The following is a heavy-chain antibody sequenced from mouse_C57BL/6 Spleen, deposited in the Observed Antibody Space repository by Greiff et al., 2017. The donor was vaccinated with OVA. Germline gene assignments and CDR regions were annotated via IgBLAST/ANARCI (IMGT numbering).Heavy chain of an antibody. CDR2: IDPSDSYT. CDR1: GYTFTSYW. J-gene: IGHJ3*01. V-gene: IGHV1-69*01. CDR3: APHSNYVGGFAY. D-gene: IGHD2-5*01. Sequence: QVQLQQPGAELVMPGASVKLSSKASGYTFTSYWMHWVKQRPGQGLEWIGEIDPSDSYTNYNQKFKGKSTLTVDKSSSTAYMQLSSLTSEDSAVYYCAPHSNYVGGFAYWGQGTLVTVSA.